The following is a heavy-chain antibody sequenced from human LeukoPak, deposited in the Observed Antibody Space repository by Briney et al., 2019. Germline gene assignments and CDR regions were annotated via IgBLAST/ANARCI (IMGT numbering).Heavy chain of an antibody. CDR3: ASSFWDAFDI. Sequence: AGRSLCLSCQLAGLSFNSHATDWVRQPRGGWLEWVSNIKSSRGTLYYADSVKGRFTISRDNAKMSLFRQMNDLKGVDTGVYDCASSFWDAFDIWGQGTLVAVSS. D-gene: IGHD3-3*01. CDR2: IKSSRGTL. CDR1: GLSFNSHA. V-gene: IGHV3-48*04. J-gene: IGHJ3*02.